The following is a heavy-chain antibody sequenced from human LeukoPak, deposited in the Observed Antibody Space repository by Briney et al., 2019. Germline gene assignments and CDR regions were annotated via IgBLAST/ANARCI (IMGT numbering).Heavy chain of an antibody. D-gene: IGHD3-16*01. J-gene: IGHJ4*02. CDR1: SPSINNHC. CDR3: APGLSEGNQLRRLGGFDS. V-gene: IGHV4-4*07. Sequence: SESLSLSCNVSSPSINNHCWSSIRQPAGKGLEWLGHITASGTTTSMSSREGRVTISLDKSKNQFSLKLTSVTATDTRIFFCAPGLSEGNQLRRLGGFDSWGQGTLVAVSS. CDR2: ITASGTT.